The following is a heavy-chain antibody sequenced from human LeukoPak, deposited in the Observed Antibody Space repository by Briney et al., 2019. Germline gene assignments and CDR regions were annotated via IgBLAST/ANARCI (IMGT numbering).Heavy chain of an antibody. V-gene: IGHV3-9*01. CDR3: AKVLRYFRDAFDI. Sequence: GGSLRLSCAASGFTFDDYAMHWVRQAPGKGLEWVSGVSWNSGSIGYADSVKGRFTISRDNAKNSLYLQMNSLRAEDTALYYCAKVLRYFRDAFDIWGQGTMVTVSS. CDR1: GFTFDDYA. J-gene: IGHJ3*02. CDR2: VSWNSGSI. D-gene: IGHD3-9*01.